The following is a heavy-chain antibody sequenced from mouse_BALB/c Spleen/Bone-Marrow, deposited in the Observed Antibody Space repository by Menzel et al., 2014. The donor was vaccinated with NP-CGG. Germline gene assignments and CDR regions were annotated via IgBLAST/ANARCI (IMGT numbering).Heavy chain of an antibody. Sequence: EVHLVESGPGLVKPSQSLSLTCSVTGYSITSGYYWNWIRQFPGNKLEWMGYISYDGSNNYNPSLKNRISITRDTSKNQFFLKLNSVTTEDTATYYCARVYCHGSSYYFDYWGQGTTLTVSS. V-gene: IGHV3-6*01. D-gene: IGHD1-1*01. J-gene: IGHJ2*01. CDR3: ARVYCHGSSYYFDY. CDR2: ISYDGSN. CDR1: GYSITSGYY.